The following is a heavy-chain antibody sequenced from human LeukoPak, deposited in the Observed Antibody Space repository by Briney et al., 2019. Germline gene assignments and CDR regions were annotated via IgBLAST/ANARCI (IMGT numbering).Heavy chain of an antibody. CDR1: GFTVSSNY. CDR3: ARVYGGAIDY. CDR2: IYSGGST. V-gene: IGHV3-66*01. Sequence: GGSLRRSCAASGFTVSSNYMSWVRQAPGKGLEWVSVIYSGGSTYYADSVKGRFTISRDNSKNTLYLQMNSLRAEDTAVYYCARVYGGAIDYWGQGTLVTVSS. J-gene: IGHJ4*02. D-gene: IGHD3-16*01.